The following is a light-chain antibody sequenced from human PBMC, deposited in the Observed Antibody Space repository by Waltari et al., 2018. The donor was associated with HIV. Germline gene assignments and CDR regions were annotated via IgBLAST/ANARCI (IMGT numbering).Light chain of an antibody. Sequence: QSALTQPPSASGSLGPSVTISCTGTSRDVGGYEYVSWYQHHPDKAPKRIIYEVNKRPSGVPDRFSGSKSDNTASLTVAGLQDDDEAHYYCASYGDTNRVLFGGGTRVTVL. CDR3: ASYGDTNRVL. V-gene: IGLV2-8*01. J-gene: IGLJ6*01. CDR1: SRDVGGYEY. CDR2: EVN.